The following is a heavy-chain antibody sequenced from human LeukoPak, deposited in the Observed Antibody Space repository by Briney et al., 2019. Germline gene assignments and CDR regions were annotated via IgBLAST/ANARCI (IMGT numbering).Heavy chain of an antibody. CDR1: GGSLSSSNW. CDR3: ARGLSRSFAFDI. CDR2: IYHSGST. V-gene: IGHV4-4*02. J-gene: IGHJ3*02. Sequence: SETLSHTRAVSGGSLSSSNWWSWVRQPPGKGLQWSGEIYHSGSTNYNPSLKSRVTISVDKSKNQFSLKLSSVTAADTAVYYCARGLSRSFAFDIWGQGTMVTVSS. D-gene: IGHD2-2*01.